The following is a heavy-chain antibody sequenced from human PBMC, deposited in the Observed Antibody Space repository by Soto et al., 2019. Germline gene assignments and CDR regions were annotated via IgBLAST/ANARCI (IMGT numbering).Heavy chain of an antibody. CDR2: ISYDGDNK. J-gene: IGHJ6*02. D-gene: IGHD2-2*01. Sequence: QVQLVESGGGVVQPGRSLRLSCAASGFTFSSDAMHWVRQAPGKGLEWVAVISYDGDNKYYADSVKGRFTISRDNSKNALYLPMNSLKAEDTAVYHLARERYCSSTRCYRKYYYYGMDVWCPGTTVTVYS. V-gene: IGHV3-30-3*01. CDR3: ARERYCSSTRCYRKYYYYGMDV. CDR1: GFTFSSDA.